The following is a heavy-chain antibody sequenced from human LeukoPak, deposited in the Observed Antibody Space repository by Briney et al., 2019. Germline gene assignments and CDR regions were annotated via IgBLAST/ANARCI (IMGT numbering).Heavy chain of an antibody. D-gene: IGHD2-15*01. Sequence: GGSLRLSCAASGFTFDTYAMTWVRQAPGKGLEWVSSISSGGTYIYYAESLRGRSTISRDNTKIFLYLQLSTLRVEDTAVYYCARDRPTGRSRGVVVQWGQGTLVTVSS. V-gene: IGHV3-21*01. CDR3: ARDRPTGRSRGVVVQ. CDR2: ISSGGTYI. CDR1: GFTFDTYA. J-gene: IGHJ4*02.